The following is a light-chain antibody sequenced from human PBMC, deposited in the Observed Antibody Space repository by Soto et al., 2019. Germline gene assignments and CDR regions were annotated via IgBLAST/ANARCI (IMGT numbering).Light chain of an antibody. CDR1: SSNIGAGYD. Sequence: QSALTQPPSVSGAPGQRITISCTGNSSNIGAGYDVHWYQQLPGRAPKLLIYGNTNRPSGVPDRFSGSKSGTSASLAITGLQAEDEADYYCLSFDSSLSVVFGGGTKLTVL. J-gene: IGLJ2*01. CDR3: LSFDSSLSVV. CDR2: GNT. V-gene: IGLV1-40*01.